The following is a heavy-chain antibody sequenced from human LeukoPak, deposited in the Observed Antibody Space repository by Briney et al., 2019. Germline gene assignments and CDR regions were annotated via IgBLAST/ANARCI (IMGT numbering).Heavy chain of an antibody. CDR3: AKDDAQLGLWY. V-gene: IGHV3-30*18. CDR1: GFTFSSYG. J-gene: IGHJ4*02. CDR2: ISYDGSNK. D-gene: IGHD2-21*01. Sequence: PGGSLRLSCAASGFTFSSYGMHWVRQAPGKGLEWVAVISYDGSNKYYADSVKGRFTISRDNSKNTLYLQMNSLRAEDTAVYYCAKDDAQLGLWYWGQGTLVTVSS.